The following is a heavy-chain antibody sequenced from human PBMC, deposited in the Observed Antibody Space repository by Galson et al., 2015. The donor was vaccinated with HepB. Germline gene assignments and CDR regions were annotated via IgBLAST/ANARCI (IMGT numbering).Heavy chain of an antibody. D-gene: IGHD3-10*01. CDR2: ISYDGSNK. CDR3: AAEVWFGEAFGMDV. Sequence: SLRLSCAASGFTFSSYAMHWVRQAPGKGLEWVAVISYDGSNKYYADSVKGRFTISRDNSKNTLYLQMNSLRAEDTAVYYCAAEVWFGEAFGMDVWGQGTTVTVSS. V-gene: IGHV3-30-3*01. CDR1: GFTFSSYA. J-gene: IGHJ6*02.